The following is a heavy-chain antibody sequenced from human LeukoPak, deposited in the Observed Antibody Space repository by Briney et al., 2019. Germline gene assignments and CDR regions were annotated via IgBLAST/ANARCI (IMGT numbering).Heavy chain of an antibody. D-gene: IGHD5-18*01. V-gene: IGHV3-23*01. CDR2: ISGSGGST. J-gene: IGHJ3*02. CDR1: GFTFSSYA. Sequence: GSLRLSCAASGFTFSSYAMSWVRQAPGKGLEWVAAISGSGGSTYYADSVKGRFTISRDNSKNTLYLQMSSLRAEDTAVYYCAKDSQGYSYGYFAFDIWGQGTMVTVSS. CDR3: AKDSQGYSYGYFAFDI.